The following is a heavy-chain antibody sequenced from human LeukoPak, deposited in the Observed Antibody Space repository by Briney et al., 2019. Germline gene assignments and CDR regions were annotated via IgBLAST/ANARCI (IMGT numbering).Heavy chain of an antibody. CDR2: IYYSGST. V-gene: IGHV4-39*01. CDR3: ARHYGRYYFDY. D-gene: IGHD3-10*01. J-gene: IGHJ4*02. Sequence: PSETLSLTCTVSSGSISSSSYYWGWIRQPPGKGLEWIGSIYYSGSTYYNPSLRSRVTISVDTSKNQFSLKLSSVTAADTAVYYCARHYGRYYFDYWGQGTLVTVSS. CDR1: SGSISSSSYY.